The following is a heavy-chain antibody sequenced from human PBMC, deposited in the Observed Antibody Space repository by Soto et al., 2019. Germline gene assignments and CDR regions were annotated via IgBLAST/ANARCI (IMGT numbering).Heavy chain of an antibody. Sequence: GGSLRLSCAASGFIFSSYAMHWVRQAPGKGLEWVAVIWYDGNNKYYADSVKGRFTISRDNSNNTLYLQMNSLRAEDTAIYYCARDGHIAVVVAGEFDYWGQGTLVTVSS. V-gene: IGHV3-33*08. CDR2: IWYDGNNK. CDR1: GFIFSSYA. J-gene: IGHJ4*02. D-gene: IGHD2-15*01. CDR3: ARDGHIAVVVAGEFDY.